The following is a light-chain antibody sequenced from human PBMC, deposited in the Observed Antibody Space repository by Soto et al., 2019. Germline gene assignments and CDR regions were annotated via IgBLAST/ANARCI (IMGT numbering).Light chain of an antibody. J-gene: IGLJ3*02. Sequence: QSVLTQPPSVSAAPGQKVTISCSGSNSNIGNNYVSWYQQLPGTAPKLLIYENNVRPSEIPDRFSGSKSGTSATLGITGLQTGDEADYYCGTWDSGLSAGVFGGWTKLTVL. CDR2: ENN. CDR1: NSNIGNNY. V-gene: IGLV1-51*02. CDR3: GTWDSGLSAGV.